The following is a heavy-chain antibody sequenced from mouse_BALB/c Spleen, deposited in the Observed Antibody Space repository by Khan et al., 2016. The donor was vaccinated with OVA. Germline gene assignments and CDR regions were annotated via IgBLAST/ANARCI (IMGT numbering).Heavy chain of an antibody. Sequence: VQLQQSGAELVKPGASVKLSCTASGFNIKDTYMHWVKQRPEQGLEWIGRIDPANGNTKYNPKFQGKATVTSDTSSNTAYLQPSSLTSDDTAFYVCVDDAYYDHWGQGTTLTVSS. J-gene: IGHJ2*01. CDR1: GFNIKDTY. CDR3: VDDAYYDH. D-gene: IGHD2-3*01. CDR2: IDPANGNT. V-gene: IGHV14-3*02.